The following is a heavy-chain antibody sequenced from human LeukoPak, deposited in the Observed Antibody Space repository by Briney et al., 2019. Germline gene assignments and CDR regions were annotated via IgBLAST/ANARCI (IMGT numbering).Heavy chain of an antibody. J-gene: IGHJ2*01. Sequence: PGGSPRLSCAASGFDFSDHGMHWVRQAPGKGLEWVAVISRHGSTKIYAASVKGRFTISRDNSKNTMYLQMDSLRPEDTAVYFCAKEYSSGWSYWYFDLWGRGTLVTVSS. CDR2: ISRHGSTK. CDR1: GFDFSDHG. CDR3: AKEYSSGWSYWYFDL. D-gene: IGHD6-19*01. V-gene: IGHV3-30*18.